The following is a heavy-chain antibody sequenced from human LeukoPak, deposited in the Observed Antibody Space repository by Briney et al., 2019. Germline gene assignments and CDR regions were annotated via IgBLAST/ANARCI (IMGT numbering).Heavy chain of an antibody. D-gene: IGHD3-22*01. J-gene: IGHJ4*02. CDR1: GFTFSSYA. CDR2: ISGSGGST. V-gene: IGHV3-23*01. CDR3: AKSAYYDSSGFYREYYFDY. Sequence: GGSLRLSCAASGFTFSSYAMSWVRQAPGKGLEWVSTISGSGGSTYYADSVKGRFTISRDNSKNTLHLQMNSLRAEDTAVYYCAKSAYYDSSGFYREYYFDYWGQGTLVTVSS.